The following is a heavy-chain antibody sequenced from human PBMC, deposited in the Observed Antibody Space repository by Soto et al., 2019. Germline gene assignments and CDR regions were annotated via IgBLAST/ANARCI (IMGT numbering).Heavy chain of an antibody. Sequence: ESLKISCKGSGYSFTSYWIGWVRQMPGKGLEWMGIIYPGDSDTRYSPSFQGQVTISADKSISTAYLQWSSLEASDTAMYYCARVAEDIVVVPAVAYYYYYGMDVWGQGTTVTVSS. D-gene: IGHD2-2*01. CDR1: GYSFTSYW. CDR3: ARVAEDIVVVPAVAYYYYYGMDV. J-gene: IGHJ6*02. V-gene: IGHV5-51*01. CDR2: IYPGDSDT.